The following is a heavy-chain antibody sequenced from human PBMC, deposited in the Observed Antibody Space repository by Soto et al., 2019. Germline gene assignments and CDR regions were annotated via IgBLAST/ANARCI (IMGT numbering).Heavy chain of an antibody. J-gene: IGHJ5*02. D-gene: IGHD3-3*01. CDR1: GFSLSTSGVG. V-gene: IGHV2-5*01. Sequence: QITLKESGPTLVKPTQTLTLTCTCSGFSLSTSGVGVGWIRQPPGKALEWLALIYWNDDKRYSPSLKSRLTITNDTSKNQVVLTRTNMDPVDTATYYCARRDYDFWSGYLPNWFDPWGQGTLVTVSS. CDR3: ARRDYDFWSGYLPNWFDP. CDR2: IYWNDDK.